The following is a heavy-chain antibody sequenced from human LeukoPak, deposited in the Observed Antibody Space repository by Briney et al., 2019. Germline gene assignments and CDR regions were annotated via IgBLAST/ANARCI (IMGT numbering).Heavy chain of an antibody. CDR1: GGSISSYY. V-gene: IGHV4-59*01. Sequence: SETLSHTCTVSGGSISSYYWSWIRQPPGKGLEWIGYIYYSGSTNYNPSLKSRVTISVDTSKNQFSLKLSSVTAADTAVYYCARVVPAAMDASGWYDYWGQGTLVTVSS. CDR2: IYYSGST. D-gene: IGHD2-2*01. J-gene: IGHJ4*02. CDR3: ARVVPAAMDASGWYDY.